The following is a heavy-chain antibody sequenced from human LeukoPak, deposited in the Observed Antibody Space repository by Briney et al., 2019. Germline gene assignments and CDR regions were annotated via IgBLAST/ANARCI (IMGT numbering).Heavy chain of an antibody. CDR1: GFTVSSNY. CDR2: IYSGGNT. J-gene: IGHJ3*02. V-gene: IGHV3-66*01. Sequence: AGGSLRLSCAASGFTVSSNYMSWVRQAPGKGLEWVSVIYSGGNTYYADSVKGRFTISRDNSKNTVSLQMNSLRDEDTAVYSCAVSRIVGAVDVFDMWGQGTMVTVSS. D-gene: IGHD1-26*01. CDR3: AVSRIVGAVDVFDM.